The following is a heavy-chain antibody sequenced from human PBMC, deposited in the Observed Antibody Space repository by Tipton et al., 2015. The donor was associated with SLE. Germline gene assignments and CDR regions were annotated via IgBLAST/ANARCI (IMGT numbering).Heavy chain of an antibody. CDR1: GFTLEDYG. CDR2: ISWNSGRI. Sequence: RSLRLSCIGSGFTLEDYGMHWVRQAPGKGLEWVAAISWNSGRIDYAYSVKGRFRISRDNAKSSLYLQMNSLRGEDTAAYCCAKDFVSCCQYGMGVGGQGTTVTASS. CDR3: AKDFVSCCQYGMGV. V-gene: IGHV3-9*01. J-gene: IGHJ6*02.